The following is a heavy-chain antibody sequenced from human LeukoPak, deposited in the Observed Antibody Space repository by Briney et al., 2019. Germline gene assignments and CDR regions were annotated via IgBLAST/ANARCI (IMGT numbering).Heavy chain of an antibody. CDR3: AKDWYNSLNYFDY. CDR1: GFTFSSYS. CDR2: ISSSSSTI. Sequence: PGGSLRLSCAASGFTFSSYSMNWVRQAPGKGLEWVSYISSSSSTIYYADSVKGRFTISRDNSKSTLYLQMNSLRVDDTAVYYCAKDWYNSLNYFDYWGQGSLVTVSS. V-gene: IGHV3-48*01. D-gene: IGHD1-1*01. J-gene: IGHJ4*02.